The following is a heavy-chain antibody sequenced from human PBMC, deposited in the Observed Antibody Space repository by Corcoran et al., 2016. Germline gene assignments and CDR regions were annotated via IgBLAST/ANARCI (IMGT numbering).Heavy chain of an antibody. CDR2: IYHTGTT. V-gene: IGHV4-38-2*02. CDR1: GFSINSGQY. J-gene: IGHJ4*02. CDR3: ARGTPQFDD. Sequence: QVQLQESGPGLVKPSETLSLTCTVSGFSINSGQYWGWIRQPPGKGVEWIGNIYHTGTTYYNPSLKSRVTISMDTSKNQFSLKMTFVTAADTAVYYCARGTPQFDDWGQGSLVTVSS.